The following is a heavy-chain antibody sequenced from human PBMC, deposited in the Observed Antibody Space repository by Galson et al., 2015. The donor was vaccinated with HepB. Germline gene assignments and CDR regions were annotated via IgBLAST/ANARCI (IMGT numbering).Heavy chain of an antibody. CDR3: ATVRGPYSSSRGAFDI. Sequence: VKVSCKVSGYTFTDYYMHWVQQAPGKGLEWMGLVDPEDGETIYAEKFQGRVTITADTSTDTACMELSSLRSEDTAVYYCATVRGPYSSSRGAFDIWGQGTMVTVSS. CDR2: VDPEDGET. J-gene: IGHJ3*02. D-gene: IGHD6-6*01. V-gene: IGHV1-69-2*01. CDR1: GYTFTDYY.